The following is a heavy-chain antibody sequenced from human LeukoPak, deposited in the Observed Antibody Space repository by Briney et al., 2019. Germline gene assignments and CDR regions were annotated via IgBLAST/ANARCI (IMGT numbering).Heavy chain of an antibody. CDR3: ATYTHWVAGDV. V-gene: IGHV3-7*01. J-gene: IGHJ6*02. Sequence: PGGSLRLSCAASGFTFSDSWMSWVRQAPGKGLEWVANMNQDGSAKGYVDSVKGRFTIPRDNARNSPYLQMSSLRPEDTAVYYCATYTHWVAGDVWGQGTTVTVSS. CDR1: GFTFSDSW. CDR2: MNQDGSAK. D-gene: IGHD3-16*01.